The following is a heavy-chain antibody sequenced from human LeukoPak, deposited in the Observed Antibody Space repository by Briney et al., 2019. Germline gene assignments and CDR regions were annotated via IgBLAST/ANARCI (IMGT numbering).Heavy chain of an antibody. V-gene: IGHV4-59*01. D-gene: IGHD6-13*01. J-gene: IGHJ4*02. CDR1: GGSISSYY. CDR3: ARDRGGSSWPPDY. CDR2: IYYSGST. Sequence: SETLSLTCTVSGGSISSYYWSWIRQPPGKGLEWIGYIYYSGSTNYNPSLKSRVTISVDTSKNQFSLKLSSVTAADTAVYYCARDRGGSSWPPDYWGQGTLVTVSS.